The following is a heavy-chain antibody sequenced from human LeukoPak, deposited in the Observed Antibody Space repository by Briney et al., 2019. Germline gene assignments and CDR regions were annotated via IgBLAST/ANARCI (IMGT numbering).Heavy chain of an antibody. CDR3: ARDYSELFDY. J-gene: IGHJ4*02. CDR1: GFTFSSYS. Sequence: TGGSLRLSCAASGFTFSSYSMNWDRQAPGKGLEWVSSISSSSSYIYYADSVKGRFTISRDNAKNSLYLQMNSLRAEDTAVYYCARDYSELFDYWGQGTLVTVSS. CDR2: ISSSSSYI. D-gene: IGHD6-13*01. V-gene: IGHV3-21*01.